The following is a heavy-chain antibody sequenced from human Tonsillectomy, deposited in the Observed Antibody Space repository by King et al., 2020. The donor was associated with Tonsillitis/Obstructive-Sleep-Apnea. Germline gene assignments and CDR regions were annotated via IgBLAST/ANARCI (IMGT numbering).Heavy chain of an antibody. V-gene: IGHV4-34*01. CDR3: ASALLFKKNYYFFYMDV. J-gene: IGHJ6*03. CDR1: GGSFSSDY. Sequence: HVQLQQWGAGLLKPSETLSLSCAVYGGSFSSDYLSWVRQPPGKGLEWIGEISHTGSTNYNASLKSRVTLSVYTSKNQFSLRLSSVTAADTAVYFCASALLFKKNYYFFYMDVWGKGTTVTVSS. CDR2: ISHTGST. D-gene: IGHD3-3*01.